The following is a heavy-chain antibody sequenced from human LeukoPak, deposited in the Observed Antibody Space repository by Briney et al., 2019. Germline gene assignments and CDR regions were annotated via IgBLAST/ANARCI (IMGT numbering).Heavy chain of an antibody. J-gene: IGHJ4*02. CDR3: ARSGSGGWIDY. D-gene: IGHD6-19*01. CDR2: IYHSGST. V-gene: IGHV4-4*02. CDR1: GGSISSSNW. Sequence: KSSETLSLTSAVSGGSISSSNWWSWVRQPPGQGLEWIGEIYHSGSTNYNPSLKSRVTISVDKSKNQFSLKLSSVTPEDTAVYYCARSGSGGWIDYWGQGTLVTVSS.